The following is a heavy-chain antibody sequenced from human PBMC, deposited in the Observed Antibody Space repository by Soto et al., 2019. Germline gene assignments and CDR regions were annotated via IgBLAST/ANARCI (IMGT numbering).Heavy chain of an antibody. V-gene: IGHV3-30*03. CDR2: TSYDGSNE. CDR3: AIDLTQLVLAFDI. D-gene: IGHD6-6*01. Sequence: GGSLRLSCAASGFTFSNYGMHWVRQAPGKGLEWVALTSYDGSNEYYADSVKGRFTISRDNSKNTLFLQMNSLRAEDTAVYYCAIDLTQLVLAFDIWGQGTMVTVSS. CDR1: GFTFSNYG. J-gene: IGHJ3*02.